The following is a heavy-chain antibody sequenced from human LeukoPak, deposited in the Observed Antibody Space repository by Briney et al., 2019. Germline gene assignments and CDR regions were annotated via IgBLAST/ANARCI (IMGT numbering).Heavy chain of an antibody. CDR1: GGSISSGSYC. V-gene: IGHV4-61*02. J-gene: IGHJ4*02. CDR2: IYTSGST. Sequence: SETLSLTCTVSGGSISSGSYCWSWIRQPAGKGLEWIGGIYTSGSTNYDPPLKSRVTISVDTSRNQFSLKLSSVTAADTAVYYCARAYSSGYYPPENFFNSWGQGTLVTVSS. CDR3: ARAYSSGYYPPENFFNS. D-gene: IGHD3-22*01.